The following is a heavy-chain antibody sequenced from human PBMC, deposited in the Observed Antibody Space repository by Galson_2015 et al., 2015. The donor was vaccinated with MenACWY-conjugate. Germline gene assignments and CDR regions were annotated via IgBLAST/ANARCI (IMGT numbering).Heavy chain of an antibody. J-gene: IGHJ5*02. D-gene: IGHD6-19*01. CDR2: ISSSADRT. CDR1: GFTFSRYA. Sequence: LRLSCAGSGFTFSRYAMSWVRQAPGKGLEWVSAISSSADRTYYTDSVKGRFTISRDNSKNTLYLQMDSLRAEDTAVYYCAQDRGYSSAWGQGTLVTVSS. V-gene: IGHV3-23*01. CDR3: AQDRGYSSA.